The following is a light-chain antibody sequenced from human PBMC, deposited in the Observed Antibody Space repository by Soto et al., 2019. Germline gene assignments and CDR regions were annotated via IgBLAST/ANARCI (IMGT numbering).Light chain of an antibody. J-gene: IGKJ3*01. Sequence: IQLTQSPSSLSASVGDRVIMTCRDSQGISSYLDWYQQKPGKAPTLLIYAASTLETGVPSRFSGSGSGTDFTLTISSLQPEDFATYYCQQLNIYPFTFGPGTKVDIK. CDR3: QQLNIYPFT. V-gene: IGKV1-9*01. CDR2: AAS. CDR1: QGISSY.